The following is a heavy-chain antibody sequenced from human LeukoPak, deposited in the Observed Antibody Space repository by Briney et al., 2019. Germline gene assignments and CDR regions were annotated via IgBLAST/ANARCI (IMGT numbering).Heavy chain of an antibody. D-gene: IGHD3-22*01. Sequence: KPSETLSLTCAVYGGSFSGYYWSWIRQPPGKGLEWIGEINHSGSTNYNPSLKSRVTISVDTSKNQFSLKLSSVTAADTAVYYCARDSGGVVVIPFDIWGQGTMVTVSS. J-gene: IGHJ3*02. CDR2: INHSGST. CDR1: GGSFSGYY. V-gene: IGHV4-34*01. CDR3: ARDSGGVVVIPFDI.